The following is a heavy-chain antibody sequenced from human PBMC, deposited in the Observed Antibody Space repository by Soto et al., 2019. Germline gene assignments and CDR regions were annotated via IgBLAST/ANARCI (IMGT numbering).Heavy chain of an antibody. Sequence: SETLSLTCTVSGASIGNYYWSWIRQPPGKGLEWIGYIYHSGSTNYNPSLKSRVTISVDTSKNQFSLKLSSVTAADTAVYYCARDGSTSWYGIFDYWGQGTLVTVSS. D-gene: IGHD6-13*01. J-gene: IGHJ4*02. V-gene: IGHV4-59*01. CDR2: IYHSGST. CDR3: ARDGSTSWYGIFDY. CDR1: GASIGNYY.